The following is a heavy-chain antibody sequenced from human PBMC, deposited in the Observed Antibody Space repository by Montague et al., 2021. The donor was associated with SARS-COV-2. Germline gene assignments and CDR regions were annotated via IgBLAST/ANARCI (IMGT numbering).Heavy chain of an antibody. Sequence: SETLSLTCTVSGGSISSYYWSWIRQSAGKGLEWIGRIHTSGSTDCNPSLNSRVTMSVDTSKNQFSLKLSSVTAADTAVYYCARAVSVRRAVNWFDPWGQGTLVTVSS. V-gene: IGHV4-4*07. CDR3: ARAVSVRRAVNWFDP. D-gene: IGHD3-10*01. CDR1: GGSISSYY. CDR2: IHTSGST. J-gene: IGHJ5*02.